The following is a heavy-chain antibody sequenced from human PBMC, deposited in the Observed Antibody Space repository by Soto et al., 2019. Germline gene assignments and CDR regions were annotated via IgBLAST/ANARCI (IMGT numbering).Heavy chain of an antibody. V-gene: IGHV4-59*12. CDR3: ARDQLEGNWFDP. CDR2: IYYSGST. D-gene: IGHD1-1*01. CDR1: GGPISTYY. J-gene: IGHJ5*02. Sequence: SETLSLTCTVSGGPISTYYWSWIRQPPGKGLEWIGYIYYSGSTNYNPSLKSRVTISVDTSKNQFSLKLSSVTAADTAVYYCARDQLEGNWFDPWGQGTLVTVS.